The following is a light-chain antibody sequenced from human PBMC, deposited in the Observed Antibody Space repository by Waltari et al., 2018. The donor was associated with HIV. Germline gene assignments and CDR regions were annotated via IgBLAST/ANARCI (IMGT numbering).Light chain of an antibody. CDR1: NIRGHL. CDR2: DDS. Sequence: SYVLTQPPSVSVAPGQTANITCAEGNIRGHLVHWYQQKPGQAPVLVVFDDSDRPSGIPERFSGSKSGNTATLTISRVEAGDEADYYCQVWHSGSDGHVVFGGGTKLTVL. CDR3: QVWHSGSDGHVV. J-gene: IGLJ2*01. V-gene: IGLV3-21*02.